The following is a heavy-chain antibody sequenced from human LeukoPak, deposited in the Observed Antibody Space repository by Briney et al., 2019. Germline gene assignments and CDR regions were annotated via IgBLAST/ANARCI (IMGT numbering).Heavy chain of an antibody. Sequence: SETLSLTCTVSGGSLSSGGYYWSWIRQHPGKGLEWIGYIYYSGSTYFNPSLKSRVTISVDTSKNQFSLRLNSVTAADTAVYYCARVASGITMVRGWSGFDYWGQGTLVTVSS. J-gene: IGHJ4*02. V-gene: IGHV4-31*03. CDR3: ARVASGITMVRGWSGFDY. CDR1: GGSLSSGGYY. D-gene: IGHD3-10*01. CDR2: IYYSGST.